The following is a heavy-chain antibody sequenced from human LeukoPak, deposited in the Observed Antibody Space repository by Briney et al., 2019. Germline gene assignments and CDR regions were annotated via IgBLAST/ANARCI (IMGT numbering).Heavy chain of an antibody. CDR3: ARAVAGSFDY. CDR2: ISYDGSNK. D-gene: IGHD6-19*01. Sequence: PGRSLRLSCAASGFTFSSYGMHWVRQAPGKGLEWVAVISYDGSNKYYADSVKGRFIISRDNSKNTLYLQMNSLRAEDTAVYYCARAVAGSFDYWGQGTLVTVSS. J-gene: IGHJ4*02. CDR1: GFTFSSYG. V-gene: IGHV3-30*03.